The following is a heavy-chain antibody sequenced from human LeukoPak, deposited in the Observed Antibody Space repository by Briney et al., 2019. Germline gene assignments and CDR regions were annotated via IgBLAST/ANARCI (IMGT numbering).Heavy chain of an antibody. V-gene: IGHV4-59*01. D-gene: IGHD3-3*01. Sequence: SETLSLTCTVSGGSISSYYWSWIRQPPGKGLEWIGYIYYSGSTNYNPSLKSRVTISVDTSKNQFPLKLSSVTAADTAVYYCARGGRRGDFWSGYCIHWGQGTLVTVSS. CDR1: GGSISSYY. CDR3: ARGGRRGDFWSGYCIH. J-gene: IGHJ4*02. CDR2: IYYSGST.